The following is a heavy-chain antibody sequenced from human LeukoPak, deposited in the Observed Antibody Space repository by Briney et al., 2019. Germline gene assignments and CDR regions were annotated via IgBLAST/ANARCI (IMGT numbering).Heavy chain of an antibody. CDR2: IYTSGST. D-gene: IGHD3-3*01. J-gene: IGHJ4*02. CDR1: GGSISSGSYY. Sequence: SETLSLTCTVSGGSISSGSYYWSWIRQPAGKGLEWIGRIYTSGSTNYNPSLKSRFTISVDTSKNQFSLKLSSVTAADTAVYYCARALRFLEWLLLDYWGQGTLVTVSS. CDR3: ARALRFLEWLLLDY. V-gene: IGHV4-61*02.